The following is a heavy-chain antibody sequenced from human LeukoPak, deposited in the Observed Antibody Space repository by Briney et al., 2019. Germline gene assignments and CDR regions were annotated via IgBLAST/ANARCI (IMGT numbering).Heavy chain of an antibody. D-gene: IGHD6-13*01. CDR3: ARAAYSSTWYSRYFDL. V-gene: IGHV3-13*01. J-gene: IGHJ2*01. CDR2: IGTAGEI. Sequence: GGSLRLSCASSGFTFSSYDIRWVRQATGKVLEWVSGIGTAGEIYYPGSVKGRFTISRENAKNSLYLQMNSLRAGDTAVYYCARAAYSSTWYSRYFDLWGRGTLVTVSS. CDR1: GFTFSSYD.